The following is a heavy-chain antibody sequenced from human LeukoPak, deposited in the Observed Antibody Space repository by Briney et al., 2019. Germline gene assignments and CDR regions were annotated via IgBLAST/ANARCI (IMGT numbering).Heavy chain of an antibody. D-gene: IGHD4-23*01. Sequence: GASVTVSCKASGYTFTGYHMHWVRQAPGKGLEWMGRINPNTGDTNFAQNFQGRVNMTRDTSITTAYMELSRLRSDDTAVYYCASSGGNSVHYFDYWGQGTLVTVSS. J-gene: IGHJ4*02. CDR1: GYTFTGYH. CDR2: INPNTGDT. V-gene: IGHV1-2*02. CDR3: ASSGGNSVHYFDY.